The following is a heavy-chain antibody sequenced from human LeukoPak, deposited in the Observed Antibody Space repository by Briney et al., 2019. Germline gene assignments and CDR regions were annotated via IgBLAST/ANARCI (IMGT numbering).Heavy chain of an antibody. J-gene: IGHJ4*02. CDR2: IYHSGST. Sequence: SETLSLTCAVSGYSISSDYYWGWIRQPPGKGLEWIGTIYHSGSTYLNPSLKSRVTISVDTSKNQFSLNLYSVTAADTAVYYCTSGPNFYYFDYWGQGTLVTVSS. CDR1: GYSISSDYY. V-gene: IGHV4-38-2*01. CDR3: TSGPNFYYFDY. D-gene: IGHD3-3*01.